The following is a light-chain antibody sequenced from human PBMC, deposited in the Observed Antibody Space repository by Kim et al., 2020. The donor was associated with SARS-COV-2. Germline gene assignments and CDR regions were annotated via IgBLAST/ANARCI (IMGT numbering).Light chain of an antibody. V-gene: IGKV3-15*01. CDR1: QNVFSN. Sequence: SVSPGARAPRSCRACQNVFSNLAWYQQKPGQPPRLLIYSASTRAAGIPARFSGSGSGTEFTLVISSLQSDDFAVYYCQQHNSWWTFGQGTKVDIK. CDR2: SAS. J-gene: IGKJ1*01. CDR3: QQHNSWWT.